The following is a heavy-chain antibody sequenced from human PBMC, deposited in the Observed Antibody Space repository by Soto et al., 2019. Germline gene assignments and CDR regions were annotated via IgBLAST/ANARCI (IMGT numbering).Heavy chain of an antibody. D-gene: IGHD3-3*01. CDR2: ISYDGSNK. CDR3: AKDEKYYDFWSGYSQNYYYYGMDV. V-gene: IGHV3-30*18. Sequence: PGGSLRLSCAASGFTFSSYGMHWVRQAPGKGLEWVAVISYDGSNKYYADSVKGRFTISRDNSKNTLYLQMNSLRAEDTAVYYCAKDEKYYDFWSGYSQNYYYYGMDVWGQGTTVTVSS. CDR1: GFTFSSYG. J-gene: IGHJ6*02.